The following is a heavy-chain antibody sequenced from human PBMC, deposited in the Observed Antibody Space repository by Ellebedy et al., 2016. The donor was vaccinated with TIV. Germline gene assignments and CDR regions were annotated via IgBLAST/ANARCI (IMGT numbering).Heavy chain of an antibody. J-gene: IGHJ4*02. V-gene: IGHV3-30*18. D-gene: IGHD2-15*01. CDR1: GFTFSSYG. Sequence: GESLKISCVASGFTFSSYGMHWVRQAPGKGPEWVALISYDGTDKDYADAVTGRFTISRDNSKNTLYLQMNSMRAEDSAVYYCTKDKGTGGSCHDYWGQGTLVTVSS. CDR2: ISYDGTDK. CDR3: TKDKGTGGSCHDY.